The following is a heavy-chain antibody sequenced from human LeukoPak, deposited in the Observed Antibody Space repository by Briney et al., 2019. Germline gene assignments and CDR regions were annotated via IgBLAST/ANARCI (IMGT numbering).Heavy chain of an antibody. D-gene: IGHD3-22*01. Sequence: PGGSLRLSCAASGFTFSSYAMSWVRQAPGKGLEWVSAISGSGGSTYYADSVKGRFTISRDNSKNTLYLQMNSLRAEDTAVYYCAKDLTLYDSSGYYFDYWGQGTLVTVSS. CDR1: GFTFSSYA. V-gene: IGHV3-23*01. CDR3: AKDLTLYDSSGYYFDY. J-gene: IGHJ4*02. CDR2: ISGSGGST.